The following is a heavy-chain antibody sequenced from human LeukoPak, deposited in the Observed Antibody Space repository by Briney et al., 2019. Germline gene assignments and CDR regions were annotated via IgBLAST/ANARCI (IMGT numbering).Heavy chain of an antibody. CDR2: ISGSGGST. V-gene: IGHV3-23*01. D-gene: IGHD6-13*01. CDR3: AKGKSSSSWYYFDY. Sequence: GGSLRLSCAASGFTFSSYAVSWVRQAPGKGLEWVSAISGSGGSTYYADSVKGRFTISRDNSKNTLYLQMNSLRAENTAVYYCAKGKSSSSWYYFDYWGQGTLVTVSS. J-gene: IGHJ4*02. CDR1: GFTFSSYA.